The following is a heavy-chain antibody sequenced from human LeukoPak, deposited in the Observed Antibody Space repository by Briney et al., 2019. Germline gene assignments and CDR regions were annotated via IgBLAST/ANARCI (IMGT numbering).Heavy chain of an antibody. V-gene: IGHV4-59*08. CDR1: GASISGSY. Sequence: SETLSLTCTVSGASISGSYWSWIRQPPGKGLEWLAYINDSGTTTYNPSHKSRVTISFDTSKKQFSRKVNSGTAADTAGYYCARREAVLTGYFDYWGQGTLVTVSS. D-gene: IGHD1-14*01. J-gene: IGHJ4*02. CDR3: ARREAVLTGYFDY. CDR2: INDSGTT.